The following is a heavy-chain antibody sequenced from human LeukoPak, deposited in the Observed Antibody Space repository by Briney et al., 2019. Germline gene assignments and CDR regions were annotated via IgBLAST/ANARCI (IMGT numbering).Heavy chain of an antibody. D-gene: IGHD5-18*01. CDR2: IYYSGRTSYSGST. V-gene: IGHV4-30-4*08. J-gene: IGHJ4*02. CDR1: GGSISSGDYF. Sequence: KSSETLSLTCTVSGGSISSGDYFWSWLRQPPGKGLEWIGYIYYSGRTSYSGSTYYNPSLKSRVTISVDTSKNQFFLKLSSVTAADTAVYYCAVDSYGNDYWGQGTLVTVSS. CDR3: AVDSYGNDY.